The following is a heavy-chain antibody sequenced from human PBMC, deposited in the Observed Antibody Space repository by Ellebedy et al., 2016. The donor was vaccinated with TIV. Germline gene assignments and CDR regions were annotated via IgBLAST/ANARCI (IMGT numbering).Heavy chain of an antibody. V-gene: IGHV3-66*01. CDR1: GFTVSSNF. J-gene: IGHJ4*02. CDR2: IYTGGTT. CDR3: SLTGYLPAAFDM. D-gene: IGHD3-9*01. Sequence: PGGSLRLSCAGSGFTVSSNFMTWVREAPGTGLEWVSLIYTGGTTYYADSVKGRFTVSRDTSQNTLHLQMNSLRVEDTAVYYCSLTGYLPAAFDMWGQGTLVTVSA.